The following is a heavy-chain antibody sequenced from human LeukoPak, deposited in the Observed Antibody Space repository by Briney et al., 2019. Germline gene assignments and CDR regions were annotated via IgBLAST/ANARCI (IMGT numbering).Heavy chain of an antibody. Sequence: GGSLTLSCEASGFTVSTKYMNWVRQAPGKGLEWVAVIWYDGSNKYYADSVKGRFTISRDNSKNTLYLQMNSLRAEDTAVYYCAKDLQQQAYYYYMDVWGKGTTVTVSS. D-gene: IGHD6-13*01. CDR3: AKDLQQQAYYYYMDV. CDR1: GFTVSTKY. CDR2: IWYDGSNK. V-gene: IGHV3-33*06. J-gene: IGHJ6*03.